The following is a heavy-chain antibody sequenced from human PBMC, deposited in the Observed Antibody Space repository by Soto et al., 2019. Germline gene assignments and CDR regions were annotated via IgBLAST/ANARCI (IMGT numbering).Heavy chain of an antibody. CDR1: GFTFSSYA. V-gene: IGHV3-23*01. D-gene: IGHD6-19*01. CDR3: ASRSSGWYFDY. CDR2: IIGSGGST. J-gene: IGHJ4*02. Sequence: PGGSLRLSCAASGFTFSSYAMNWVRQAPGKGLEWVSVIIGSGGSTYYADSVKGRFTIPRDNSKNTLYLQMNSLRAEDTDVYYCASRSSGWYFDYWGQGTLVTVSS.